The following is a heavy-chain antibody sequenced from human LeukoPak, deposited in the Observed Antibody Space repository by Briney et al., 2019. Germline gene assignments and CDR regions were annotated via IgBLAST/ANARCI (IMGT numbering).Heavy chain of an antibody. CDR3: AKEAPYCSGGSCSPD. V-gene: IGHV3-74*01. D-gene: IGHD2-15*01. CDR2: INSDGSST. J-gene: IGHJ4*02. CDR1: GFTFSSYW. Sequence: HPGGSLRLSCAASGFTFSSYWMHWVRQAPGKGLVWVSRINSDGSSTYYADSVKGRFTISRDNSKNTLYLQMNSLRAEDTAVYYCAKEAPYCSGGSCSPDWGQGTLVTVSS.